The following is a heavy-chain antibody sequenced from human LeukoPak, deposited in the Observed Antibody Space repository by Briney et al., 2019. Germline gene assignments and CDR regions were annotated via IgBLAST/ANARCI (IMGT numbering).Heavy chain of an antibody. D-gene: IGHD3-22*01. Sequence: GGSLRLSCAAPGFSFYDYAIHWVRQAPGKGLEWVSLISGDGGSTFYADSVKGRFTISRDNSKNSLYLQMSSLRSEDTALYYCARESDSSGWYDSWGQGTLVTVSP. CDR1: GFSFYDYA. V-gene: IGHV3-43*02. CDR2: ISGDGGST. CDR3: ARESDSSGWYDS. J-gene: IGHJ5*01.